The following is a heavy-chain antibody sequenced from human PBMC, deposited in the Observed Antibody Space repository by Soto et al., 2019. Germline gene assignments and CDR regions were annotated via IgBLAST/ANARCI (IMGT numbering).Heavy chain of an antibody. CDR1: GFAFSGYW. J-gene: IGHJ4*02. V-gene: IGHV3-74*01. CDR2: INNDGSGT. Sequence: EVQLVESGGDLVQPGGSLRLSCAASGFAFSGYWMHWVRQAPGKGPVWVSRINNDGSGTGYADSVKGRFTISRDNARNTLYLQMNSLRAEDTAVYYSVRASKDGDYWGRGTLVTVSS. CDR3: VRASKDGDY.